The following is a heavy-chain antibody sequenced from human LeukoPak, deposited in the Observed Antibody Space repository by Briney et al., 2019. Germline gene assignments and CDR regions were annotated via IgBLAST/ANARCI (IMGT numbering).Heavy chain of an antibody. CDR3: ARGIAVAGKAWYFDL. V-gene: IGHV1-2*02. J-gene: IGHJ2*01. Sequence: ASVKVSCKASGGTFSSYAISWVRQAPGQGLEWMGGIIPNSGGTNYAQKFQGRVTMTRDTSISTAYMELSRLRSDDTAVYYCARGIAVAGKAWYFDLWGRGTLVTVSS. CDR1: GGTFSSYA. CDR2: IIPNSGGT. D-gene: IGHD6-19*01.